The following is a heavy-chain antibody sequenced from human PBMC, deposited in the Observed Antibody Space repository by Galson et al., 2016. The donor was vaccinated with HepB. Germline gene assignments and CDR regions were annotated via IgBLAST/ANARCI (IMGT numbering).Heavy chain of an antibody. J-gene: IGHJ4*02. V-gene: IGHV3-23*01. CDR3: ARDRGFYSSTWD. Sequence: SLRLSCAASGFTFSSYAMSWVRQAPGKGLEWVSSISGDGAPYYVDSMKGRFTTSRDHSKDTLYLQVISLRAEDTAVYYCARDRGFYSSTWDWGQGTLVTVSS. D-gene: IGHD2-2*01. CDR1: GFTFSSYA. CDR2: ISGDGAP.